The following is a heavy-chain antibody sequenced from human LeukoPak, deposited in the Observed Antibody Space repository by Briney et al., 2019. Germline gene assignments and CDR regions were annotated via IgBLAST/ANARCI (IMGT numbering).Heavy chain of an antibody. CDR3: ARSDSSRYGWLDP. D-gene: IGHD3-22*01. CDR2: IFYVGDT. J-gene: IGHJ5*02. V-gene: IGHV4-39*01. CDR1: GGSITSSSYY. Sequence: SETLSLTCTVSGGSITSSSYYWAWLRQPPGKGLEWIGSIFYVGDTYYNPSLESRITISVDTSRNQFSLKLYSVTAADTAVYYCARSDSSRYGWLDPWGRGTLVTVSS.